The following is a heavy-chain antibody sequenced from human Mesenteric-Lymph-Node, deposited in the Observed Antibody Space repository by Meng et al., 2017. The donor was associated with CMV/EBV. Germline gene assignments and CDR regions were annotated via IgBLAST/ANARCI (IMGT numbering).Heavy chain of an antibody. V-gene: IGHV7-4-1*02. D-gene: IGHD3-10*01. CDR2: VNTKTEEP. CDR1: YTFTAYG. J-gene: IGHJ5*01. Sequence: YTFTAYGLSWVRQAPGQGLEWMGWVNTKTEEPTYAQGFTGRFVFSLDTSVSTSFLHISGLKPEDTAIYFCARGKLLWFGESVDWFDSWGHGTLVTVSS. CDR3: ARGKLLWFGESVDWFDS.